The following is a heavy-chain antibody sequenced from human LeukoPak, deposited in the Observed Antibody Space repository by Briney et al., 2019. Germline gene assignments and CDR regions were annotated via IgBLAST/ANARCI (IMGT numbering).Heavy chain of an antibody. V-gene: IGHV4-59*12. CDR2: IYYSGST. J-gene: IGHJ6*02. D-gene: IGHD6-19*01. CDR3: ARARWIAVAGNYYYYGMDV. Sequence: SETLSLTCTVSGGSISSYYWSWIRQPPGKGLEWTGYIYYSGSTNYNPSLKSRVTISVDTSKNQFSLKLSSVTAADTAVYYCARARWIAVAGNYYYYGMDVWGQGTTVTVSS. CDR1: GGSISSYY.